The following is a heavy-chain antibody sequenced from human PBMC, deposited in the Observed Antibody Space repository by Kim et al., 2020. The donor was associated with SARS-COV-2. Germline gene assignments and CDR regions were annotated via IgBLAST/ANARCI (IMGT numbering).Heavy chain of an antibody. J-gene: IGHJ4*02. CDR3: ARHEYSSSHFDY. Sequence: GESLKISCKGSGYSFTSYWISWVRQMPGKGLEWMGRIDPSDSYTNYSPSFQGHVTISADKSISTAYLQWSSLKASDTAMYYCARHEYSSSHFDYWGQGTLVTVSS. V-gene: IGHV5-10-1*01. CDR1: GYSFTSYW. D-gene: IGHD6-6*01. CDR2: IDPSDSYT.